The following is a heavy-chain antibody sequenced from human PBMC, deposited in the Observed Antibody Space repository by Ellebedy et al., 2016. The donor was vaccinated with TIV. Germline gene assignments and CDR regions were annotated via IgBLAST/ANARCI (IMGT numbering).Heavy chain of an antibody. CDR2: INHSGST. D-gene: IGHD6-13*01. J-gene: IGHJ6*02. V-gene: IGHV4-34*01. Sequence: SETLSLTXAVYGGSFSGYYWSWIRQPPGKGLEWIGEINHSGSTNYNPSLKSRVTISVDTSKNQFSLKLSSVTAADTAVYYCARDSRRYSSSWRYYYGMDVWGQGTTVTVSS. CDR3: ARDSRRYSSSWRYYYGMDV. CDR1: GGSFSGYY.